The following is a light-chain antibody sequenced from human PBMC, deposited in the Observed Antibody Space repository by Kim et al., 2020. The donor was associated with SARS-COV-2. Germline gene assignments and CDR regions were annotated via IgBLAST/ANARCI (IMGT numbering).Light chain of an antibody. Sequence: SYELTQAPSVSVAPGKTTTITCGGDNIGSKSVHWYHRKPGQAPVLVISYDSDRPSGTPERFSGSNSGNTATLTISRVEAGDEADYYCQVWDSNSDHPVFGGGTQLNVL. J-gene: IGLJ2*01. CDR1: NIGSKS. CDR3: QVWDSNSDHPV. V-gene: IGLV3-21*04. CDR2: YDS.